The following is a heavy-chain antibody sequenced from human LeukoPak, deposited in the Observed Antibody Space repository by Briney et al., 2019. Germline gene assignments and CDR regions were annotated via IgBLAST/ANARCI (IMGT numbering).Heavy chain of an antibody. CDR1: GFAFDDYV. CDR2: ISWNSNSI. V-gene: IGHV3-9*03. CDR3: AKDSSGNGYMDV. J-gene: IGHJ6*04. Sequence: PGRSLRLSCAASGFAFDDYVMHWVRQAPGKGLEWVSSISWNSNSIGYADSVKGRFTISRDNAKNSLYLQMNSLRPEDMAFYYCAKDSSGNGYMDVWGKGTTVIVSA. D-gene: IGHD3-10*01.